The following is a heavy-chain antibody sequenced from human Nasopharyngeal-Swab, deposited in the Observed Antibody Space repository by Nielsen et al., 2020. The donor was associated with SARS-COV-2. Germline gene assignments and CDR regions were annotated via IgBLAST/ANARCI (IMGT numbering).Heavy chain of an antibody. CDR1: GYTLTELS. D-gene: IGHD6-13*01. Sequence: ASVKVSCKVSGYTLTELSMHWVRQAPGKGLEWVGGFDPEDGETIYAQKFQGRVTMTRDTSTSTVYMELSSLRSEDTAVYYCARGPGYSSSWYLYWGQGTLVTVSS. CDR2: FDPEDGET. CDR3: ARGPGYSSSWYLY. J-gene: IGHJ4*02. V-gene: IGHV1-24*01.